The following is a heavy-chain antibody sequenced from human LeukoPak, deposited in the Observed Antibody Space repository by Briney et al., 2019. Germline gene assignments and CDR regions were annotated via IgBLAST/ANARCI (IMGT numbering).Heavy chain of an antibody. CDR3: ARGGSASGFDY. CDR1: GGTFSSYA. D-gene: IGHD3-10*01. V-gene: IGHV1-69*04. J-gene: IGHJ4*02. CDR2: IIPILGIA. Sequence: GASVKVSCKASGGTFSSYAISWVRQAPGQGLEWMGRIIPILGIANYAQKFQGRVTMTRNTSISTAYMELSSLRSEDTAVYYCARGGSASGFDYWGQGTLVTVSS.